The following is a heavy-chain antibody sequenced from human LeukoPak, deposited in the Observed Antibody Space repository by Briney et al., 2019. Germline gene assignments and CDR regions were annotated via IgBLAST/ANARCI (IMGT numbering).Heavy chain of an antibody. J-gene: IGHJ4*02. CDR2: ISGRSSHM. V-gene: IGHV3-21*06. CDR1: GFTFSDYA. CDR3: ARAFPPLRTSAAGDF. D-gene: IGHD6-25*01. Sequence: GGSLRLSFPAPGFTFSDYAMNWFRLAPGKGLKWASSISGRSSHMYYTDSAKGRFTISRDNAKNSLYLQMNSLRAEDTAVYYCARAFPPLRTSAAGDFWGQGTLVTVSS.